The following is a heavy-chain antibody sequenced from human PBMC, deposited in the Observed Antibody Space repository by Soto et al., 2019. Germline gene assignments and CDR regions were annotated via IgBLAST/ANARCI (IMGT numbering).Heavy chain of an antibody. CDR3: VKWHTSNFDSLPFTGFDF. CDR2: MSGDGRT. V-gene: IGHV3-23*01. Sequence: QAGGSLSLSCVGSGFTFSDSVMAWVRQAPGKGLEWLSVMSGDGRTRYALSVTGRFTISRDNSKNTLYLQMRSLRAKDAAAYYCVKWHTSNFDSLPFTGFDFWGQGTQVTVSS. CDR1: GFTFSDSV. D-gene: IGHD3-22*01. J-gene: IGHJ4*02.